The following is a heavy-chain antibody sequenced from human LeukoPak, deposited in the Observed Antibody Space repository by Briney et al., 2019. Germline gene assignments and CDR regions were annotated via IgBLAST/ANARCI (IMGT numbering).Heavy chain of an antibody. Sequence: PGGSLRLSCAASGFAFSTYDMHWIRLPPGKGLEWVSGIGKRCDTYYLGSAKGRFTISRDNGQNSLYLRMNTLTAGDTAVYYCARGAETGFDPWGQGTLVTVSS. CDR1: GFAFSTYD. V-gene: IGHV3-13*01. D-gene: IGHD4/OR15-4a*01. J-gene: IGHJ5*02. CDR2: IGKRCDT. CDR3: ARGAETGFDP.